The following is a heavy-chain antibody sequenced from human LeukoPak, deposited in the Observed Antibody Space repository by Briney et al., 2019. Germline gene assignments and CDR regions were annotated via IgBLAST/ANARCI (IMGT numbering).Heavy chain of an antibody. D-gene: IGHD3-22*01. CDR1: GFTFSSYA. CDR2: ISGSGGST. J-gene: IGHJ4*02. Sequence: GGSLRLSCAASGFTFSSYAMSWVRQAPGKGLEWVSAISGSGGSTYYADSVKGRFTISRDNSKNTLYLQMNSLRAEDTAVYYCALDDSSGYYYPHGDYWGQGTLVTVSS. CDR3: ALDDSSGYYYPHGDY. V-gene: IGHV3-23*01.